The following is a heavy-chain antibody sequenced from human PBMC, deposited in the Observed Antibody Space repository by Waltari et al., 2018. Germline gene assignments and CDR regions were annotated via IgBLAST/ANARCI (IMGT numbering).Heavy chain of an antibody. CDR2: IRYDGSNK. Sequence: QVQLVESGGGVVQPGGSLRLSCAASGFTFSSYGMHWVRQAPGKGLEWVAVIRYDGSNKYYADSVKGRFTISRDNSKNTLYLQMNSLRAEDTAVYYCAKDSLWYGDLNWYFDLWGRGTLVTVSS. D-gene: IGHD4-17*01. CDR3: AKDSLWYGDLNWYFDL. V-gene: IGHV3-30*02. J-gene: IGHJ2*01. CDR1: GFTFSSYG.